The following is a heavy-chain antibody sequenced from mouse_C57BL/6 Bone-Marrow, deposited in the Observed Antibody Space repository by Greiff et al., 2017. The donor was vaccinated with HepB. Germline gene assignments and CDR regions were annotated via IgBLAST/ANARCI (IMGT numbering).Heavy chain of an antibody. V-gene: IGHV1-26*01. J-gene: IGHJ3*01. CDR1: GYTFTDYY. CDR2: INPNNGGT. Sequence: EVQLQQSGPELVKPGASVKISCKASGYTFTDYYMNWVKQSHGKSLEWIGDINPNNGGTRYNQKFKGKATLTVDKSSSTAYMELRSLTSEDSAVYYCAREEGTWFAYWGQGTLVTVSA. CDR3: AREEGTWFAY.